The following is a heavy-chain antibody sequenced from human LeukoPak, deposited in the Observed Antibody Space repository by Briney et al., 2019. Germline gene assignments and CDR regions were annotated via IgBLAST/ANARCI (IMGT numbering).Heavy chain of an antibody. CDR3: AKLRVLSSSSENNWFDS. D-gene: IGHD6-6*01. V-gene: IGHV3-23*01. J-gene: IGHJ5*01. Sequence: GGSLRHSCVASGFTFSSFGMSWVRQAPVKRLEWVSAVSGSGDATYYADSVKGRFTISRDNSENTLYLQMDSLRVEDTAVYYCAKLRVLSSSSENNWFDSWGQGTLVTVYS. CDR2: VSGSGDAT. CDR1: GFTFSSFG.